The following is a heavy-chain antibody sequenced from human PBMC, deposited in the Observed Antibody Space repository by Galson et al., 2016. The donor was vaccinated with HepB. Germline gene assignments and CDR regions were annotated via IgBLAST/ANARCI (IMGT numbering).Heavy chain of an antibody. CDR1: GFTFSTYS. J-gene: IGHJ4*02. CDR3: ARTYDRGYSGYGPPFDY. Sequence: SLRLSCAASGFTFSTYSMNWVRQAPGKGLEWVSSISSSSSYIYYAGSVKGRFTISRDNAKSSLYLQMNSLRAEDTAVYYCARTYDRGYSGYGPPFDYWGQGTLVTVSS. D-gene: IGHD5-12*01. V-gene: IGHV3-21*01. CDR2: ISSSSSYI.